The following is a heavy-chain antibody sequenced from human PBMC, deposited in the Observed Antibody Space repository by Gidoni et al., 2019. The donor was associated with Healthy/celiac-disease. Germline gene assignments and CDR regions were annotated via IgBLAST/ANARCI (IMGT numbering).Heavy chain of an antibody. CDR2: LYHSGST. CDR3: ARDPSYSGYRNTPPS. D-gene: IGHD5-12*01. V-gene: IGHV4-4*02. CDR1: GGSISSSNW. J-gene: IGHJ5*02. Sequence: VTPSGTLSLTCAVSGGSISSSNWWSWVRQPPGKGLEWIGELYHSGSTNYNPSLKSRVTISVDKSKNQFSLKLSSVTAADTAVYYCARDPSYSGYRNTPPSWGQGTLVTVSS.